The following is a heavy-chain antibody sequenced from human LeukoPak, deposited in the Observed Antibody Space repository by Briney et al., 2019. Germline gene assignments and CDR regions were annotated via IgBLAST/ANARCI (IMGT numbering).Heavy chain of an antibody. J-gene: IGHJ6*03. CDR3: AGTIMGVTAGYYYYYMDV. CDR1: GYSISSDYY. D-gene: IGHD1-26*01. CDR2: IYHSGSI. V-gene: IGHV4-38-2*01. Sequence: PSETLSLTCAVSGYSISSDYYWGWIRQPPGKGLEWIGSIYHSGSIYYNPSLKSRVTISVDTSKNQFSLMLSSVAAADTAVYYCAGTIMGVTAGYYYYYMDVWGKGTTVTVSS.